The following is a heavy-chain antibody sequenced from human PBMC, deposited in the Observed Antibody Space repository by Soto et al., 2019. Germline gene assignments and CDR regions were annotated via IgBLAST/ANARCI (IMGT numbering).Heavy chain of an antibody. CDR3: ARDHYDFWSGPSYYYYGMDV. CDR2: ISAYNGNT. D-gene: IGHD3-3*01. V-gene: IGHV1-18*01. CDR1: GYTFTSYG. J-gene: IGHJ6*02. Sequence: ASVKVSCKASGYTFTSYGISWVRQAPGQGLEWMGWISAYNGNTNYAQKLQGRVTMTTDTSTSTAYMELRSLRSDDTAAYYCARDHYDFWSGPSYYYYGMDVWGQGTTVTVSS.